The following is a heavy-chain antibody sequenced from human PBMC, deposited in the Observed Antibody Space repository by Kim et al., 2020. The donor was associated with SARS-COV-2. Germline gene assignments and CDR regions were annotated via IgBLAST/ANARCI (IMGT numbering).Heavy chain of an antibody. CDR2: INHSGST. CDR3: ARRQMTTVDY. Sequence: SETLSLTCAVYGGSFSGYYWSWIRQPPGKGLEWIGEINHSGSTNYNPSLKSRVTISVDTSKNQFSLKLSSVTAADTAVYYCARRQMTTVDYWGQGTLVTV. V-gene: IGHV4-34*01. D-gene: IGHD4-17*01. CDR1: GGSFSGYY. J-gene: IGHJ4*02.